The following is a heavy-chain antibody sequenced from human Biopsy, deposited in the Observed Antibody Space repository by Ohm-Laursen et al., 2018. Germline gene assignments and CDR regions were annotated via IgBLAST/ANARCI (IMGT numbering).Heavy chain of an antibody. Sequence: GTLSLTCTVSGGSISNNNYYWGWIRQPPGKGLEWIGSIFYRGSTHYKPSLKSRLNISVDTSKNQFSLKLNSVTAAVTAVYYCARDYDTSGYYYVSWGQGTLVTVSS. CDR1: GGSISNNNYY. J-gene: IGHJ5*02. V-gene: IGHV4-39*01. CDR3: ARDYDTSGYYYVS. D-gene: IGHD3-22*01. CDR2: IFYRGST.